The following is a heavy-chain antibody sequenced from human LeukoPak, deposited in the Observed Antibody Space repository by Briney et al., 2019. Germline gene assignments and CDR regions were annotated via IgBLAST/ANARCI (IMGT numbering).Heavy chain of an antibody. CDR1: GFTFSSFG. V-gene: IGHV3-30*02. CDR3: AKDPLQYGSGSYCFDY. D-gene: IGHD3-10*01. Sequence: GGSLRLSCAASGFTFSSFGMHWVRQAPGKGLEWVAVIWYDGSNKYYADSVKGRFTISRDSSKNTLYLQMNSLRAEDTAVYYCAKDPLQYGSGSYCFDYWGQGTLVTVSS. CDR2: IWYDGSNK. J-gene: IGHJ4*02.